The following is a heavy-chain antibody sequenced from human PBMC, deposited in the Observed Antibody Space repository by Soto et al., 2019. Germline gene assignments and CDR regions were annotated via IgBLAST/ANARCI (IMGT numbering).Heavy chain of an antibody. CDR3: ARQSGGYYYYGMDV. J-gene: IGHJ6*02. Sequence: PSETLSLTCTASGGSITSSGYYWSWIRQPPGKGLEWIGSIYYSGTTYYNSSLKSRVTISVDRSKNQISLELSSVTAADSAIYYCARQSGGYYYYGMDVWGQGTTVTVSS. CDR1: GGSITSSGYY. CDR2: IYYSGTT. V-gene: IGHV4-39*01. D-gene: IGHD1-26*01.